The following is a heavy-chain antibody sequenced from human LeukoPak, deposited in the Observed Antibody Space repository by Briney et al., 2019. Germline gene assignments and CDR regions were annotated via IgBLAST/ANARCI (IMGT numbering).Heavy chain of an antibody. CDR3: AKDLTVTTLFDY. Sequence: PGGSLRLSCAASGFTFSSYAMSWVRQAPGKGLEWVSAISGSGGSTYYADSVKGRLTISRDNSKNTLYLQMNSLRAEDTAVYYCAKDLTVTTLFDYWGQGTLVTVSS. J-gene: IGHJ4*02. V-gene: IGHV3-23*01. D-gene: IGHD4-17*01. CDR2: ISGSGGST. CDR1: GFTFSSYA.